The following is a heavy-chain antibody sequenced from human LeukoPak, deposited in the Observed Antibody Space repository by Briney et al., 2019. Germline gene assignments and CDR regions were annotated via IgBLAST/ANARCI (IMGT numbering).Heavy chain of an antibody. J-gene: IGHJ4*02. CDR1: GFTVSSNY. V-gene: IGHV3-7*01. Sequence: GGSLRLSCAASGFTVSSNYMSWVRQAPGKGLEWVANIKEDGSQKNYVDSVKGRFTISRDNAKNSLYLQMNSLRVEDTAVYYCVRELRRSGWYDWGQGTLVTVSS. D-gene: IGHD6-19*01. CDR3: VRELRRSGWYD. CDR2: IKEDGSQK.